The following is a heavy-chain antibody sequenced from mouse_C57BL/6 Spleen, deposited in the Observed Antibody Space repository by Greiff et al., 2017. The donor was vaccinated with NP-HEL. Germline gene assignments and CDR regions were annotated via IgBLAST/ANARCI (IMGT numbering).Heavy chain of an antibody. J-gene: IGHJ2*01. CDR2: IYPGGGYT. Sequence: QVQLQQSGAELVRPGTSVKMSCKASGYTFTNYWLGWAKQMPGHGLEWIGDIYPGGGYTNYTEKFKGKATLTADKSSSTAYMQFSSLTSEDSAIYYCARRGYGNDYFDYWGQGTTLTVSS. CDR1: GYTFTNYW. D-gene: IGHD2-10*02. V-gene: IGHV1-63*01. CDR3: ARRGYGNDYFDY.